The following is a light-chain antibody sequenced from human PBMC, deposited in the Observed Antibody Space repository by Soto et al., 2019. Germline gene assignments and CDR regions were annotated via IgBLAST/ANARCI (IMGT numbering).Light chain of an antibody. CDR2: YDS. CDR1: NIGSKS. J-gene: IGLJ2*01. Sequence: SYELTQPPSVSVAPGKTARITCGGNNIGSKSVHWYQQKSGQAPVLVIYYDSDRPSGIPERFSGSNSGNTATLTISRVEAGDEADYYCQVWDSSSDPVFGGGTKLTVL. CDR3: QVWDSSSDPV. V-gene: IGLV3-21*04.